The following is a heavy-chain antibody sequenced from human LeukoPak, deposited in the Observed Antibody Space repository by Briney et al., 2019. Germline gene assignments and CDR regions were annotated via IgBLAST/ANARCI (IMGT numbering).Heavy chain of an antibody. CDR2: TNPNTGGT. J-gene: IGHJ6*02. CDR1: GYTFTGYY. V-gene: IGHV1-2*02. CDR3: AREDLSGSNYYDGMDV. Sequence: ASVKVTCKASGYTFTGYYIHWVRQAPGQGLEWMGWTNPNTGGTDYARSFQGRVTVTRDTSISTAYMELNRLTSDDTAVYYCAREDLSGSNYYDGMDVWGQGTPVTVSS. D-gene: IGHD2-15*01.